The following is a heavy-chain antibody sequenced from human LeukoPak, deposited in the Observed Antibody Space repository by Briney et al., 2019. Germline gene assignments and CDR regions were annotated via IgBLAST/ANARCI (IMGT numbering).Heavy chain of an antibody. J-gene: IGHJ1*01. V-gene: IGHV4-4*07. CDR2: IYTSGNT. CDR3: ARWDRTIEYFPH. Sequence: SETLSLTCTVSGASISSYYWSWIRQPAGKGLEWVGRIYTSGNTNYNSSLKSRVTKSVDTSKNHFSLKLNSVTAADTAVYYCARWDRTIEYFPHWGQGTLVTVSS. CDR1: GASISSYY. D-gene: IGHD1-1*01.